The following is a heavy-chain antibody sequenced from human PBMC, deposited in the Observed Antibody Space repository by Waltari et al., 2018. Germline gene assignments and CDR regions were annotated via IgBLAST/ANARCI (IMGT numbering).Heavy chain of an antibody. V-gene: IGHV4-4*07. CDR3: ARGGATRPWGSDR. D-gene: IGHD6-6*01. Sequence: QVQLQESGPGLVKPSETLSLTCNVSGGSMRMFYWTWIRQPAGKGLEWIGRMYIGENTIYNPSLKSLVTMSIDTSKNQLSLDLTSVTAADTAVYYCARGGATRPWGSDRWGQGALVTVSS. J-gene: IGHJ5*02. CDR1: GGSMRMFY. CDR2: MYIGENT.